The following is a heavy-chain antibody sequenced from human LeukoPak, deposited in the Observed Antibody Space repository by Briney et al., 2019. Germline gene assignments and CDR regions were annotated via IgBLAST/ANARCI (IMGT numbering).Heavy chain of an antibody. CDR1: GGSISSYY. D-gene: IGHD6-6*01. J-gene: IGHJ4*02. V-gene: IGHV4-59*12. Sequence: PSETLSLTCAVSGGSISSYYWSWTRQPPGKGLEWIGYIYYSGSTNYNPSLKSRVTISVDTSKNQFSLKLSSVTAADTAVYYCAGSIAARLDYWGQGTLVTVSS. CDR3: AGSIAARLDY. CDR2: IYYSGST.